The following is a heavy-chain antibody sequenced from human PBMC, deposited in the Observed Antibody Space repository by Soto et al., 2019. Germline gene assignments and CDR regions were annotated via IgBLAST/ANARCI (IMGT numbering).Heavy chain of an antibody. CDR2: ISYDGSNK. Sequence: QVQLVESGGGVVQPGGSLRLSCAASGFTFSSYAMHWVRQAPGKGLEWVAVISYDGSNKYYADSVKGRFTISRDNSKNTLYLQMNSLRAEDTAVYYCARSSSSSPYNWFDPWGQGTLVTVSS. CDR3: ARSSSSSPYNWFDP. V-gene: IGHV3-30-3*01. D-gene: IGHD6-6*01. CDR1: GFTFSSYA. J-gene: IGHJ5*02.